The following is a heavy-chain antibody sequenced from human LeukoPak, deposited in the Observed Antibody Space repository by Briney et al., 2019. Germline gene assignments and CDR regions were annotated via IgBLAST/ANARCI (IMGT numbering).Heavy chain of an antibody. D-gene: IGHD2-15*01. V-gene: IGHV4-30-4*01. Sequence: PSQTLSLTCTVSGGSISSGDYCWSWIRQPPGKGLEWIGYIYSSGSTSYNPSLKSRVTISVDTSKNQFSLKLSSVTAADTAVYYCARHPCSGGSCPNPFDPWGQGTLVTVSS. CDR3: ARHPCSGGSCPNPFDP. J-gene: IGHJ5*02. CDR2: IYSSGST. CDR1: GGSISSGDYC.